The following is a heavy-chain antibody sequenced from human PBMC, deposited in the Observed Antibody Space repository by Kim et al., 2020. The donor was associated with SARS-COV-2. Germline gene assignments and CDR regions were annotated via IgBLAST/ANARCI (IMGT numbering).Heavy chain of an antibody. J-gene: IGHJ3*02. CDR1: GFTFSNAW. D-gene: IGHD2-21*01. CDR2: IKSKTDGGTT. CDR3: TTDSLYSPDAFDI. Sequence: GGSLRLSCAASGFTFSNAWMSWVRQAPGKGLEWVGRIKSKTDGGTTDYAAPVKGRFTISRDDSKNTLYLQMNSLKTEDTAVYYCTTDSLYSPDAFDIWGQGTMVTVSS. V-gene: IGHV3-15*01.